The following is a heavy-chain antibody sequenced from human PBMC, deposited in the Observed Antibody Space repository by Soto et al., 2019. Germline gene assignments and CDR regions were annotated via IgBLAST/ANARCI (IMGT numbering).Heavy chain of an antibody. Sequence: KPSETLSLTCAVYGGSFSGYYWSWIRQPPGKGLEWIGEIDHSGTTNYNPSLKSRVTISVDASKHHFSLKLTSVTAADTAVYFCGRTANWFDTWGQGTLVTVSS. CDR3: GRTANWFDT. J-gene: IGHJ5*02. V-gene: IGHV4-34*01. CDR2: IDHSGTT. CDR1: GGSFSGYY.